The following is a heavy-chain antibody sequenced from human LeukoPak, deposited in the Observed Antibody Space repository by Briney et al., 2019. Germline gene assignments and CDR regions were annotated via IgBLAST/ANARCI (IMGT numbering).Heavy chain of an antibody. D-gene: IGHD2-15*01. J-gene: IGHJ4*02. CDR3: ASYCSGGSCPFGY. CDR2: IYYSGST. Sequence: PSETLSLTCTVSGGSISSSSYYWGWIRQPPGRGLEWIGSIYYSGSTYYNPSLKSRVTISVDTSKNQFSLKLSSVTAADTAVYYCASYCSGGSCPFGYWGQGTLVTVSS. CDR1: GGSISSSSYY. V-gene: IGHV4-39*01.